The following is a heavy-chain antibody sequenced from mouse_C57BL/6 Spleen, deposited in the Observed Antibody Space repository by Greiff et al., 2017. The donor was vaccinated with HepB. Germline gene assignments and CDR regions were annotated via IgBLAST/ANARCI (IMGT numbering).Heavy chain of an antibody. J-gene: IGHJ2*01. D-gene: IGHD1-1*01. CDR3: SRANYYGSSFYFDY. CDR1: GYTFTSYG. CDR2: IYPRSGNT. Sequence: VQVVESGAELARPGASVKLSCKASGYTFTSYGISWVKQRTGQGLEWIGEIYPRSGNTYYNEKFKGKATLTAYKSSSTAYMALLSLTSDDSAVYFCSRANYYGSSFYFDYWGQGTTLTVSS. V-gene: IGHV1-81*01.